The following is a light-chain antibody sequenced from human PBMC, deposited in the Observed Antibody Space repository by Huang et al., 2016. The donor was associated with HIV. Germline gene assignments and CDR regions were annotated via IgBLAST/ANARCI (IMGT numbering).Light chain of an antibody. Sequence: EILLTQSPATLSVSPGERVTLSCRASQSISNNLAWYQQKPGQAPRLLIYGAATRAPAIPARCSGSASGTEFTLTMSSLQSEDFAVYYCQQYHNWPPYTFGQGTKLEI. CDR1: QSISNN. J-gene: IGKJ2*01. V-gene: IGKV3-15*01. CDR3: QQYHNWPPYT. CDR2: GAA.